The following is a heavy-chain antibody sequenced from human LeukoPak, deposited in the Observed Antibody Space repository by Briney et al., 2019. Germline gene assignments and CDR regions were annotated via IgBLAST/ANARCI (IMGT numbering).Heavy chain of an antibody. J-gene: IGHJ4*02. CDR1: GFTFSDYA. Sequence: PGGSLRLSCAASGFTFSDYAMHWVRQRAGEGLEWVSALGTAGDTFYPGSVKGRFTISRDNAKKSLFLQMNSLRAEDTAIYYCARQNTPHGNFDYWGQGTLVTVSS. CDR3: ARQNTPHGNFDY. V-gene: IGHV3-13*01. CDR2: LGTAGDT. D-gene: IGHD5-24*01.